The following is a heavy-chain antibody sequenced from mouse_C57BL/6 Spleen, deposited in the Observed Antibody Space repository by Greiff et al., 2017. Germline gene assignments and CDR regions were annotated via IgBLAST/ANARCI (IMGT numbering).Heavy chain of an antibody. V-gene: IGHV7-3*01. CDR2: IINKANGYTT. CDR1: GFTFTDYY. CDR3: ARLSNYILDY. J-gene: IGHJ2*01. D-gene: IGHD2-5*01. Sequence: ELKLVESGGGLVQPGGSLSLSCAASGFTFTDYYMSWVRQPPGKALEWLGFIINKANGYTTDYSASVKGRFTISRDNSQSILYLQMNALRAEDSATYYYARLSNYILDYWGQGTTLTVSS.